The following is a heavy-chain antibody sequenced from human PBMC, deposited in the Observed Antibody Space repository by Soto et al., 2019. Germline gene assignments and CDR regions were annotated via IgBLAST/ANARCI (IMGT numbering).Heavy chain of an antibody. CDR2: ISGSGGST. Sequence: GGSLRLSCAVSGFTFSSYAMNWVRQAPGKGLEWVSVISGSGGSTYYADSVKGRFTISRDNSKNTLYLQMNSLRAEGTAVYYCAKDGSGSYYKPYFDYWGQGTLVTVSS. J-gene: IGHJ4*02. V-gene: IGHV3-23*01. CDR3: AKDGSGSYYKPYFDY. D-gene: IGHD3-10*01. CDR1: GFTFSSYA.